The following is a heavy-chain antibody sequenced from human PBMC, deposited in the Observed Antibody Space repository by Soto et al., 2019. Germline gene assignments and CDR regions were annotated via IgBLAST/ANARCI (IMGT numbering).Heavy chain of an antibody. CDR1: GFTFSSYA. D-gene: IGHD3-16*01. CDR2: ISGSGGST. Sequence: GGSLRLSCAASGFTFSSYAMSWVRQAPGKGLEWVSAISGSGGSTYYADSVKGRFTISRDNSKNTLYLQMNSLRAEDTTVYYCAKDPGLIMITPQGAFDIWGQGTMVTVS. V-gene: IGHV3-23*01. J-gene: IGHJ3*02. CDR3: AKDPGLIMITPQGAFDI.